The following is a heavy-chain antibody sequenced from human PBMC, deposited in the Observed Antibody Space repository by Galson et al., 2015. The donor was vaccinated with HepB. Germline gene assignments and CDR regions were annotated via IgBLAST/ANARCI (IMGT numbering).Heavy chain of an antibody. J-gene: IGHJ4*02. CDR2: IYPGDSDT. D-gene: IGHD6-19*01. CDR1: GYSFTSYW. V-gene: IGHV5-51*03. CDR3: ARKGERSGWDGDY. Sequence: QSGAEVKKPGDSLRISCKGSGYSFTSYWIGWVRQMPGKGLEWMGIIYPGDSDTRYSPSFQGQVTISADKSTTTAYLQWSSLKASDTAMYYCARKGERSGWDGDYWGQGTLVTVSS.